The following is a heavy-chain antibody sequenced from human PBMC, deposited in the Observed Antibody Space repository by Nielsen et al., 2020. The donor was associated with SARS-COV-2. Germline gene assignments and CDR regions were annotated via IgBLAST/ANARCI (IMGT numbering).Heavy chain of an antibody. J-gene: IGHJ3*02. CDR2: INSDGSST. CDR3: ARVKGQSSGYYLGLGELDI. V-gene: IGHV3-74*01. Sequence: GESLKISCAASGFTFSSYWMHWVRQAPGKGLVWVSRINSDGSSTSYADSVKGRFTISRDNAKNTLYLQMNSLRAEDTAVYYCARVKGQSSGYYLGLGELDIWGQGTRVTVSS. CDR1: GFTFSSYW. D-gene: IGHD3-22*01.